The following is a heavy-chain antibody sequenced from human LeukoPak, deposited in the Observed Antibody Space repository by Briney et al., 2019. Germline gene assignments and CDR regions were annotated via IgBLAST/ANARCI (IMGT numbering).Heavy chain of an antibody. V-gene: IGHV4-4*02. Sequence: SETLSLTCAVSGGSISSSNWWGWVRQPPGRGLECIGEIHHSGTTNYNPSLKSRVTMSVDTSKNQFSLKLSSVTAADTAVYYCARERGGNRVLLWFGESPDGFDYWGQGTLVTVSS. CDR1: GGSISSSNW. D-gene: IGHD3-10*01. CDR3: ARERGGNRVLLWFGESPDGFDY. CDR2: IHHSGTT. J-gene: IGHJ4*02.